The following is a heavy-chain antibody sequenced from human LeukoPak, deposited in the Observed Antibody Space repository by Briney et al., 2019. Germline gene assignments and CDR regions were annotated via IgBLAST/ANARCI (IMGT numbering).Heavy chain of an antibody. CDR1: GYTFTSYG. V-gene: IGHV1-18*01. D-gene: IGHD6-13*01. CDR3: ARAKGEAAPSLETPRDYYYMDV. J-gene: IGHJ6*03. Sequence: ASVKVSCKASGYTFTSYGISWVRQAPGQGLEWMGWISAYNGNTNYAQKLQGRVTMTTDTSTSTAYMELRSLRSDDTAVYYCARAKGEAAPSLETPRDYYYMDVWGKGTTVTVSS. CDR2: ISAYNGNT.